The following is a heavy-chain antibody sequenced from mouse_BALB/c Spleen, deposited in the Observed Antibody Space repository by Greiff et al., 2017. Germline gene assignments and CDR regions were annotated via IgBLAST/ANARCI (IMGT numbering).Heavy chain of an antibody. CDR2: ISSGGSYT. J-gene: IGHJ3*01. D-gene: IGHD1-1*01. CDR3: ASGSSYTWFAY. CDR1: GFTFSIYG. Sequence: EVQLVESGGDLVKPGGSLKLSCAASGFTFSIYGMSWVRQTPDKRLEWVATISSGGSYTYYPDSVKGRFTISRDNAKNTLYLQMSSLKSEDTAMYYCASGSSYTWFAYWGQGTLVTVSA. V-gene: IGHV5-6*01.